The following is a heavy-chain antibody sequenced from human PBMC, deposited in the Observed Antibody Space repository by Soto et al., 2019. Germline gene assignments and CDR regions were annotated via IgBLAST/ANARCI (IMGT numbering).Heavy chain of an antibody. CDR1: GASMIDYY. CDR2: MFYSGRS. D-gene: IGHD3-16*01. Sequence: LSLTCTVSGASMIDYYGSWVRQTPGKGLEWIGYMFYSGRSNYNPSLKSRVAISVDTSKNQISLRLRSVTAADTAVYYCVRSGHSFGGVVWGQGSLVTVSS. CDR3: VRSGHSFGGVV. V-gene: IGHV4-59*01. J-gene: IGHJ4*02.